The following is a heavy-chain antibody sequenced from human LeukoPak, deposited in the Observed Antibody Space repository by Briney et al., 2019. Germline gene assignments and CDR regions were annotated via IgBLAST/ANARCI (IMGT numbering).Heavy chain of an antibody. V-gene: IGHV3-48*01. D-gene: IGHD3-10*01. CDR2: ISSSSSTI. J-gene: IGHJ4*02. CDR3: ARRGQGFGXLWPTAXXXY. CDR1: GFTFSSYS. Sequence: GGSLRLSCAASGFTFSSYSMSWVRQAPGKGLEWVSYISSSSSTIYYADSVKGRFTISRDNAKNSLYLQMNSLRAEDTGVYYCARRGQGFGXLWPTAXXXYWGQGTXVT.